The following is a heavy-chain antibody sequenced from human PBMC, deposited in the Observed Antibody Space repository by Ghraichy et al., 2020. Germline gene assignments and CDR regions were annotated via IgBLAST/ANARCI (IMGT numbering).Heavy chain of an antibody. J-gene: IGHJ6*02. D-gene: IGHD4-23*01. V-gene: IGHV3-48*02. Sequence: SCVGSGFSFSSHSMNWVRQSPGKGLEWVSYITASSRTTSYADSVRGRFTISRDNAQNSLYLQMNSLRDEDTGVYYCARGATVVRFFYFNGMDVWGQGTTVTVSS. CDR2: ITASSRTT. CDR3: ARGATVVRFFYFNGMDV. CDR1: GFSFSSHS.